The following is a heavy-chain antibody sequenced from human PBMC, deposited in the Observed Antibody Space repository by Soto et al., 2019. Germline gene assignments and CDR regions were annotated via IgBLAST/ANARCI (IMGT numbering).Heavy chain of an antibody. D-gene: IGHD3-10*01. V-gene: IGHV4-34*01. Sequence: QVQLQQWGAGLLKPSEILSLTCAVYGGSLSGYQWSWIRQSPGKGLEWIGEINDSGSTTYNSSLKSRATMCLDTSKKQVSLKLSSVTAADTAVYYCARGLLLWYGELSRRGDHYYYLDVWGKGTTVNVSS. CDR3: ARGLLLWYGELSRRGDHYYYLDV. CDR1: GGSLSGYQ. J-gene: IGHJ6*03. CDR2: INDSGST.